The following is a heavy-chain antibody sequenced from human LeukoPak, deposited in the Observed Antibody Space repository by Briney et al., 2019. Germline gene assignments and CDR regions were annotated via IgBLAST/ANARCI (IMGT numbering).Heavy chain of an antibody. Sequence: SXXLXLTCTVSGGSISSYYWSWIRQPAGKGLEWIGRIYTSGSTNYNPSLKRRVTMSVDTSKNQFSLKLSSVTAADTAVYYCARAYVWGSYRYAGFDYWGQGTLVTVSS. CDR2: IYTSGST. D-gene: IGHD3-16*02. CDR1: GGSISSYY. CDR3: ARAYVWGSYRYAGFDY. V-gene: IGHV4-4*07. J-gene: IGHJ4*02.